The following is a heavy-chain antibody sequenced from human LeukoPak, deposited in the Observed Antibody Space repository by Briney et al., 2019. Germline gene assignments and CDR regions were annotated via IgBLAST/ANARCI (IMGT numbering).Heavy chain of an antibody. CDR2: IIPIFGTA. CDR3: ARDPEYQGGY. V-gene: IGHV1-69*06. J-gene: IGHJ4*02. CDR1: GGTFSSYA. Sequence: SVKVSCKASGGTFSSYAISWVRQAPGQGLEWMGGIIPIFGTANYAQKFQGRVTITADKSTGTAYMELSSLRSEDTAVYYCARDPEYQGGYWGQGTLVTVSS. D-gene: IGHD1-14*01.